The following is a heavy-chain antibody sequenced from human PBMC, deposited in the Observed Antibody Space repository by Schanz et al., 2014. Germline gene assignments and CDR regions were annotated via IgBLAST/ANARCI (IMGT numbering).Heavy chain of an antibody. CDR2: ISGSGGST. J-gene: IGHJ6*02. D-gene: IGHD2-15*01. V-gene: IGHV3-23*04. Sequence: EVPLVESGGGLVKPGGSLRLSCAASGFTFSSYSMNWVRQAPGKGLEWVSAISGSGGSTYYADSVKGRFTISRDNSENTLYLQMNSLSADDTAVFYCAKGMGYCSGGTCCDYYYYGLDVWGQGTTVTVS. CDR1: GFTFSSYS. CDR3: AKGMGYCSGGTCCDYYYYGLDV.